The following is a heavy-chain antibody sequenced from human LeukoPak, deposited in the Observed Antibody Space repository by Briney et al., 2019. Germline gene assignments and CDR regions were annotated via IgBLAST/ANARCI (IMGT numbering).Heavy chain of an antibody. Sequence: GGSLRLSCAASGFTFSSYAMSWVRQAPGKGLEWVSAISGSGGSTYYADPVKGRFTISRDNSKNTLYLQMDSLRGEDTAVYYCARDVASSTYHFESSGLLDYWGQGSLVTVSS. D-gene: IGHD3-22*01. CDR2: ISGSGGST. CDR3: ARDVASSTYHFESSGLLDY. V-gene: IGHV3-23*01. CDR1: GFTFSSYA. J-gene: IGHJ4*02.